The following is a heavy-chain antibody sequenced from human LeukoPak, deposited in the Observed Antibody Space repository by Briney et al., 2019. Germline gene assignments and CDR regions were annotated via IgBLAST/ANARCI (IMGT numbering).Heavy chain of an antibody. CDR3: AREKKVLRSEFWSGYDAFDI. CDR2: IKEDGSEK. Sequence: QAGGSLRLSCAASGFTFSSYWMSWVRQAPGKGLEYVANIKEDGSEKYYVDSVKGRFTIFRDNAKNSLYLQMNSLRAEDTAVYYCAREKKVLRSEFWSGYDAFDIWGQGTMVTVSS. J-gene: IGHJ3*02. D-gene: IGHD3-3*01. CDR1: GFTFSSYW. V-gene: IGHV3-7*01.